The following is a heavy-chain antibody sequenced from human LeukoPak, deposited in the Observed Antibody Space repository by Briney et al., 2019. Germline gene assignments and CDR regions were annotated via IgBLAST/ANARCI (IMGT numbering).Heavy chain of an antibody. J-gene: IGHJ4*02. V-gene: IGHV3-30*02. CDR1: GFTFSSYG. D-gene: IGHD2-2*01. CDR2: IRYDGSNK. Sequence: PGGSLRLSCAASGFTFSSYGMHWVRQAPGKGLEWVAFIRYDGSNKYYADSVKGRFTISRDNSKNTLYLQMNSLRAEDTAVYYCAKDYCSSTSCPSHSLDYWGQGTLVTVSS. CDR3: AKDYCSSTSCPSHSLDY.